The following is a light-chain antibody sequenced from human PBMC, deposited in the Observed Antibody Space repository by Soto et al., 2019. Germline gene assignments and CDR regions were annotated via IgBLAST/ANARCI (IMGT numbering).Light chain of an antibody. CDR3: CSFAGSSTYTWV. CDR2: EVS. V-gene: IGLV2-14*01. Sequence: QSALTQPASVSGSPGQSITISCTGTSSDVGGYNYVSWYQQHPGKAPKLMIYEVSNRPSGVSNRFSGSKSANTASLTISGLQAEDEGDYYCCSFAGSSTYTWVFGGGTKLTVL. J-gene: IGLJ3*02. CDR1: SSDVGGYNY.